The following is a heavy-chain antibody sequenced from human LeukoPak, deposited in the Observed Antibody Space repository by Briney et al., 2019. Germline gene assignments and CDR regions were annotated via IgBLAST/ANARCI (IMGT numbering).Heavy chain of an antibody. Sequence: GGSLRLSCAASGFTFSSYSMNWVRQAPGKGLEWVSYISSSSSTIYYADSVKGRFTISRDNAKNSLYLQMNSLRAEDTAVYYCARESIQLQIHSFDFWGQGTLVTVSS. CDR2: ISSSSSTI. D-gene: IGHD5-18*01. J-gene: IGHJ4*02. CDR1: GFTFSSYS. CDR3: ARESIQLQIHSFDF. V-gene: IGHV3-48*01.